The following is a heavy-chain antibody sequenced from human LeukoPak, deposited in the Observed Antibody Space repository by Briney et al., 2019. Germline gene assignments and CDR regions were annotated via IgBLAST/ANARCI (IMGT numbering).Heavy chain of an antibody. CDR1: GFTFSSYW. Sequence: GGSLRLSCAASGFTFSSYWMHWVRQAPGKGLVWVSRINSDGSSTSYADSVKGRFTISRDNAKNTLYLQMNSLRAEDTAVYYCARDPAYYDSSGYAHDAFDIWGQGTMVTVSS. J-gene: IGHJ3*02. CDR3: ARDPAYYDSSGYAHDAFDI. D-gene: IGHD3-22*01. CDR2: INSDGSST. V-gene: IGHV3-74*01.